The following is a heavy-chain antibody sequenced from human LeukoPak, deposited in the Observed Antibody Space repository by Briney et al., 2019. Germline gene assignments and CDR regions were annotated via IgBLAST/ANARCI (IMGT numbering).Heavy chain of an antibody. Sequence: GGSLRLSCAASGFSFSSNSMNWVRQAPGKGLEWVSEISSDSRSIHYADSVRGRFTISRDNAKNSLYLQMNSLRAEDTALYYCAKVVGTGTTPTDYWGQGTLVTVSS. CDR3: AKVVGTGTTPTDY. CDR1: GFSFSSNS. V-gene: IGHV3-48*01. J-gene: IGHJ4*02. CDR2: ISSDSRSI. D-gene: IGHD1-1*01.